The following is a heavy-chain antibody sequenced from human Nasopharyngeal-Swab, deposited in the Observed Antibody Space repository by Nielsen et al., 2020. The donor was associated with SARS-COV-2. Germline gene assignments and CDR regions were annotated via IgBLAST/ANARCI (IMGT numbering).Heavy chain of an antibody. CDR3: AREDHSSSLLYYYYYGMDV. CDR1: GGSFSGYY. CDR2: INHSGRT. V-gene: IGHV4-34*01. J-gene: IGHJ6*02. D-gene: IGHD6-6*01. Sequence: SETLSLTCAVYGGSFSGYYWSWIRQPPGKGLEWIGEINHSGRTNYNPSLKSRVTISVDTSKNQFSLKLSSVTAADTAVYYCAREDHSSSLLYYYYYGMDVWGQGTTVTVSS.